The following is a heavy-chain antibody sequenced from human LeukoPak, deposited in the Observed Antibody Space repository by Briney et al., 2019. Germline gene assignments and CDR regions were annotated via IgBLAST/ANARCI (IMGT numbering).Heavy chain of an antibody. Sequence: PGGSLRLSCSASGFSFSSHAMHWVRQAPGRGLEYVSTISSNGDNTFYAASVKGRFTISRDNSKNTLYLQMSSLRAEDTAFYYCAKDSSSWYYFDYCGQGTLVTVSS. D-gene: IGHD6-13*01. CDR2: ISSNGDNT. CDR1: GFSFSSHA. V-gene: IGHV3-64D*06. J-gene: IGHJ4*02. CDR3: AKDSSSWYYFDY.